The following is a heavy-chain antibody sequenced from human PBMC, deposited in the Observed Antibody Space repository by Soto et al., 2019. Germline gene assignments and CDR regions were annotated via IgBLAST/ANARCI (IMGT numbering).Heavy chain of an antibody. D-gene: IGHD3-22*01. V-gene: IGHV5-51*01. Sequence: GESLKISCQGSGYSFTSYWIGWVRQMPGKGLEWMGIIYPGDSDTRYSPSFQGQVTISADKSISTAYLQWSSLKASDTAMYYCARQSTYYYDSSGYPPDYWGQGTLVTVSS. CDR1: GYSFTSYW. CDR2: IYPGDSDT. CDR3: ARQSTYYYDSSGYPPDY. J-gene: IGHJ4*02.